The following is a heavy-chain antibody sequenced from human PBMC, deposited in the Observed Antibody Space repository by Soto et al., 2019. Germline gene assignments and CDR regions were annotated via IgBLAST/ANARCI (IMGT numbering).Heavy chain of an antibody. J-gene: IGHJ4*02. Sequence: PGGSLRLSCAASGFTFSSYAMSWVRQAPGKGLEWVSGISGSGGSTYYADSVKGRFSISRDNSKSTLYLQINSLRAEDTAVYYCAKGVTTALLYYFDYWGQGTLDPVSS. D-gene: IGHD4-17*01. CDR1: GFTFSSYA. V-gene: IGHV3-23*01. CDR3: AKGVTTALLYYFDY. CDR2: ISGSGGST.